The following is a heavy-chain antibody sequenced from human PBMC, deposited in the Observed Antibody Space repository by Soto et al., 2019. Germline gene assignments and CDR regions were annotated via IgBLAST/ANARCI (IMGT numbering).Heavy chain of an antibody. Sequence: SETLSLTCTVSGGSISSGDYYWSWIRQPPGKGLEWIGYIYYSGSTYYNPFLKSRVTISVDTSKNQFSLKLSSVTAADTAVYYCAREVAARRVFDYWGQGTLVTVSS. J-gene: IGHJ4*02. CDR1: GGSISSGDYY. V-gene: IGHV4-30-4*01. CDR3: AREVAARRVFDY. D-gene: IGHD6-6*01. CDR2: IYYSGST.